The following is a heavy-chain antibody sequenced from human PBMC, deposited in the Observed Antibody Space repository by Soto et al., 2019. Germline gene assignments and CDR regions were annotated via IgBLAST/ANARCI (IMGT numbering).Heavy chain of an antibody. CDR3: AREDSSGGSSDAFDI. CDR2: ISSSGSTI. CDR1: GFTFSSYE. V-gene: IGHV3-48*03. J-gene: IGHJ3*02. Sequence: GGSLRLSCAASGFTFSSYEMHWVRQAPGKGLEWVSYISSSGSTIYYADSVKGRFTISRDNAKNSLYLQMNSLRAEDTAVYYCAREDSSGGSSDAFDIWGQGTMVTVSS. D-gene: IGHD6-19*01.